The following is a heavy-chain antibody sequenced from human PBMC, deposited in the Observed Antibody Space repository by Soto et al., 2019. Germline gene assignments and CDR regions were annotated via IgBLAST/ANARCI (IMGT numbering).Heavy chain of an antibody. Sequence: VESLKISCKGSGYSFTSYWIGWVRQMPGKGLEWMGIIYPGDSDTRYSPSFQGQVTISADKSISTAYLQWSSLKASDTAMYYCARQIGGIVVVPAASAFDIWGQGTMVTVS. CDR1: GYSFTSYW. V-gene: IGHV5-51*01. CDR3: ARQIGGIVVVPAASAFDI. CDR2: IYPGDSDT. D-gene: IGHD2-2*01. J-gene: IGHJ3*02.